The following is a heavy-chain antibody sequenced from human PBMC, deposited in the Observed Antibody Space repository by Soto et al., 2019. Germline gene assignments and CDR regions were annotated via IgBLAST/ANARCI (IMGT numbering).Heavy chain of an antibody. J-gene: IGHJ4*02. D-gene: IGHD3-10*01. V-gene: IGHV4-30-4*01. CDR2: IYNLGGT. Sequence: QVQLQESGPGLVEPSQTLSLTCTVSGGSINNGYYYWSWIRQSPGKGLEWVGHIYNLGGTSSNPSLETRATIPIDTPINQCSMTLTSVTAADTAVFYCARGTSSDKGDYWGQGTLVTVS. CDR3: ARGTSSDKGDY. CDR1: GGSINNGYYY.